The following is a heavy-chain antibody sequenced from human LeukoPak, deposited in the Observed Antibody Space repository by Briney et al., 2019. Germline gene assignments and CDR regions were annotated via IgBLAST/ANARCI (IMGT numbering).Heavy chain of an antibody. CDR3: ARGPPDGWEVYFDF. CDR1: GFPFGAYA. V-gene: IGHV3-30-3*01. CDR2: ISYDGSNE. Sequence: PGGSLRLSCAASGFPFGAYALHWVRQSPGKGLEWVALISYDGSNEWYADSVKGRFTISRDNSKNTLYLQMNSLSAEDTAVYYCARGPPDGWEVYFDFWGQGTLVIVSS. J-gene: IGHJ4*02. D-gene: IGHD1-26*01.